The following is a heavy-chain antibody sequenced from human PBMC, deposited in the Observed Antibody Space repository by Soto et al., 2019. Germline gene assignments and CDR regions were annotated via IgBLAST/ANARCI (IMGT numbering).Heavy chain of an antibody. V-gene: IGHV1-69*06. CDR3: ARERRPIDY. CDR1: GGTFGCDA. CDR2: INPIFGAP. Sequence: SAGKAPCTASGGTFGCDAMSWVRQAPGQGLVWMGGINPIFGAPHYAQKYQCRVTITADRFTNTAYMELTRLTSDDTAVYFCARERRPIDYW. J-gene: IGHJ4*01.